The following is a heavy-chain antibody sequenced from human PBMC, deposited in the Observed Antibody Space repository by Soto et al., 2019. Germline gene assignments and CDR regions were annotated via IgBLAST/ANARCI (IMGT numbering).Heavy chain of an antibody. CDR2: ISSSSSTI. V-gene: IGHV3-48*01. Sequence: PGGSLRLSCAASGFTFSSYSMNWVRQAPGKGLEWVSYISSSSSTIYYADSVKGRFTISRDNAKNSLYLQMNSLRAEDTAIYYCARHPRIAAAGTTHLFDYWGQGTLVTGSS. CDR3: ARHPRIAAAGTTHLFDY. D-gene: IGHD6-13*01. CDR1: GFTFSSYS. J-gene: IGHJ4*02.